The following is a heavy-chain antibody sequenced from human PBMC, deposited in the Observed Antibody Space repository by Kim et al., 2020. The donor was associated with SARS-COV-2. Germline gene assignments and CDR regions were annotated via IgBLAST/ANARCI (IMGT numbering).Heavy chain of an antibody. V-gene: IGHV3-23*01. CDR1: GFTFRRSS. J-gene: IGHJ4*02. CDR3: AKVPAMVRGAYPFISDY. CDR2: ISGSGGST. D-gene: IGHD3-10*01. Sequence: GGSLRLSCAASGFTFRRSSLFFFLPTPWKVLEWVSAISGSGGSTYYADSVKGRFTISRDNSKNTLYLQMNSLRAEDTAVYYCAKVPAMVRGAYPFISDYWRQGTLVTVSS.